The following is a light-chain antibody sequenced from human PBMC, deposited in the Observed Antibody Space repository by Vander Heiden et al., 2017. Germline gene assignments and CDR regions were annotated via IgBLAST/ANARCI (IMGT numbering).Light chain of an antibody. CDR1: QSVTSN. J-gene: IGKJ2*01. CDR2: DAS. Sequence: EMVMAQSPATLSVSLGERVTLSCSASQSVTSNLAWYQQKPGQAPRLLIYDASIRATGIPARFSASGSGTEFTLTISSLQSEDFAVYHCQQYGVWPGTFGQGTKLEIK. CDR3: QQYGVWPGT. V-gene: IGKV3-15*01.